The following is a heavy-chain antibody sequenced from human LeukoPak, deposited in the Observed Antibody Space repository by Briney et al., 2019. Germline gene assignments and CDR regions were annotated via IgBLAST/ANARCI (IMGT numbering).Heavy chain of an antibody. CDR1: GFTFLSYG. D-gene: IGHD2-21*01. V-gene: IGHV3-30*02. J-gene: IGHJ4*02. Sequence: PGGSLRLSCAASGFTFLSYGMHWVRQAPGKGLEWVAFIRYDGSNKYYADSVKGRFTISRDNSKNTLYLQMNSLRAEDAAVYFCAKAPVTSCRGAYCYPFDSWGQGTLVTVSS. CDR3: AKAPVTSCRGAYCYPFDS. CDR2: IRYDGSNK.